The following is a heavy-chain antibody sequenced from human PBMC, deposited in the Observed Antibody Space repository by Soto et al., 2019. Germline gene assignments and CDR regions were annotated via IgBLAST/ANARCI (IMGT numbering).Heavy chain of an antibody. Sequence: QVQLVESGGGVVQPGRSLRLSCAASGFTFSSYGMHWVRQAPGKGLEWVALIWYDGSNKNYADSVKGRFTISRDDSKNTLYLQMNSLRGEDTAVYYCARDAYLGSGSYAYWGQGTLVTVSS. CDR2: IWYDGSNK. V-gene: IGHV3-33*01. CDR3: ARDAYLGSGSYAY. D-gene: IGHD3-10*01. CDR1: GFTFSSYG. J-gene: IGHJ4*02.